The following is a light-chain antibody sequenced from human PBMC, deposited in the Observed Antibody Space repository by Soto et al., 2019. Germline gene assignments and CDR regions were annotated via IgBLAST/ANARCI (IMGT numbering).Light chain of an antibody. CDR2: DAS. J-gene: IGKJ4*01. Sequence: ETVLTQSPATPSLSPGERATLPCRASQSVSTYLAWYQQKPGQAPRLLIYDASNRATGIPARFSGSGSGTDFTLTISSLEPEDFAVYYCQQRRNWPLTFGGGTKVDIK. CDR1: QSVSTY. V-gene: IGKV3-11*01. CDR3: QQRRNWPLT.